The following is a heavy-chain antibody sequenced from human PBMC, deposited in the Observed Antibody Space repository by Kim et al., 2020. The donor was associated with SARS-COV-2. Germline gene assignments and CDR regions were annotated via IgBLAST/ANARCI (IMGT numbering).Heavy chain of an antibody. CDR1: GFTFSSYS. J-gene: IGHJ6*04. D-gene: IGHD3-16*02. V-gene: IGHV3-21*01. Sequence: GGSLRLSCAASGFTFSSYSMNWVRQAPGKGLEWVSSISSSSSYIYYADSVKGRFTISRDNVKNSLYLQMNSLRAEDTAVYYCARDPTTDSGYGAFYDYVWGSYRTSYYGMNVWGKGTTVSFSS. CDR2: ISSSSSYI. CDR3: ARDPTTDSGYGAFYDYVWGSYRTSYYGMNV.